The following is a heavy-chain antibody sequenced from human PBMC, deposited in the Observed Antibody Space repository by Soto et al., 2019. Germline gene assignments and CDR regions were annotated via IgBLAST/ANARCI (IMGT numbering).Heavy chain of an antibody. CDR3: ARDYGSGSYYTYYFDY. Sequence: SGPTLVNPTQTLPLTCTFSGFSRSTSGMRVSWIRQPPGKALEWLARIDWDDDKFYSTSLKTRLIISKDTSKNQVVLTMTNMDPVDTATYYGARDYGSGSYYTYYFDYWGQGTLVTVSS. CDR2: IDWDDDK. J-gene: IGHJ4*02. CDR1: GFSRSTSGMR. D-gene: IGHD3-10*01. V-gene: IGHV2-70*04.